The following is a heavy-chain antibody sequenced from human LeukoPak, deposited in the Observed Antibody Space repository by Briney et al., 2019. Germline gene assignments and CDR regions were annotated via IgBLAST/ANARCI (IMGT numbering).Heavy chain of an antibody. V-gene: IGHV4-38-2*01. J-gene: IGHJ4*02. CDR1: GYSISSGYY. CDR2: IHHSGNN. D-gene: IGHD2-2*01. Sequence: SETLSLTCAVSGYSISSGYYWGWIRQPPGKGLEWIGSIHHSGNNYYNPSLKSRVTISLDTSKNQFSLKLSSVTAADAAVYYCARLPYCSSSCYPPYYFDYWGQGTLVTVSS. CDR3: ARLPYCSSSCYPPYYFDY.